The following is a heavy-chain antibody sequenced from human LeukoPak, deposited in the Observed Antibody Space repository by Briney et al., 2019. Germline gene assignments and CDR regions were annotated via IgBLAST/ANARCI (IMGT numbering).Heavy chain of an antibody. CDR2: IIPIFGTA. D-gene: IGHD2-15*01. Sequence: ASVKVSCKASGGTFSSYAISWVRQAPGQGLEWMGGIIPIFGTANYAQKFQGRVTITADKSTSTAYMELSSLRSEDTAVYYCARSRPGILVVAATHFDHWGQGTLVTVSS. J-gene: IGHJ4*02. CDR3: ARSRPGILVVAATHFDH. CDR1: GGTFSSYA. V-gene: IGHV1-69*06.